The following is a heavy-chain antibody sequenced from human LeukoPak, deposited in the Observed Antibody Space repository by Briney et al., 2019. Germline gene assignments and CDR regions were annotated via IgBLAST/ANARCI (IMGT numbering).Heavy chain of an antibody. CDR3: ARDDIAAAGTRAFDI. J-gene: IGHJ3*02. CDR2: SSHSGST. V-gene: IGHV4-4*02. Sequence: PSGTLSLTCAVSGGSISSSNWWNWVRQPPGKGLEWIGESSHSGSTNYNPSLKSRVTISVDKSKNQISLNLSSVTAADTAVYYCARDDIAAAGTRAFDIWGQGTMVTVSS. D-gene: IGHD6-13*01. CDR1: GGSISSSNW.